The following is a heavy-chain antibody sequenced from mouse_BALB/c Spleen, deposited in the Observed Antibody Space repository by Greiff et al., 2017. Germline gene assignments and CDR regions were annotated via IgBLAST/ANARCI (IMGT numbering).Heavy chain of an antibody. J-gene: IGHJ3*01. CDR3: ARDITTVVAPFAY. Sequence: DVMLVESGGGLVKPGGSLKLSCAASGFTFSDYYMYWVRQTPEKRLEWVATISDGGSYTYYPDSVKGRFTISRDNAKNNLYLQMSSLKSEDTAMYYCARDITTVVAPFAYWGQGTLVTVSA. V-gene: IGHV5-4*02. CDR2: ISDGGSYT. D-gene: IGHD1-1*01. CDR1: GFTFSDYY.